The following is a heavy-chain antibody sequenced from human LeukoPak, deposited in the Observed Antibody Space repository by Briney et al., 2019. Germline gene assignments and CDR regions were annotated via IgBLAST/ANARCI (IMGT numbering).Heavy chain of an antibody. CDR3: ASHEETEPFDY. D-gene: IGHD1-14*01. CDR2: IIPIFGTA. Sequence: ASVKVSCKASGGTFSSYAISWVRHAPGQGLEWMGGIIPIFGTANYAQKFQGRVTITADESTSTAYMELSSLRSEDTAVYYCASHEETEPFDYWGQGTLVTVSS. J-gene: IGHJ4*02. V-gene: IGHV1-69*13. CDR1: GGTFSSYA.